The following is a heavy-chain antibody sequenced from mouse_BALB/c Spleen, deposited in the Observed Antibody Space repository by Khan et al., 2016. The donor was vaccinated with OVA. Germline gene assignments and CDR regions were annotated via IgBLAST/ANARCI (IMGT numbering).Heavy chain of an antibody. J-gene: IGHJ3*01. D-gene: IGHD2-1*01. Sequence: QIQLVQSGAEVVKRGASVKLSCKTTGYTFTSYWIQWIEQRPGQGLGWIGQIFPGTGTTYYNENFKGKATLTVDTSSSTAYMQLSSLTFEDSAVYFCARGYFGNYEFVYWGQGTLVTVSP. CDR1: GYTFTSYW. CDR2: IFPGTGTT. CDR3: ARGYFGNYEFVY. V-gene: IGHV1S132*01.